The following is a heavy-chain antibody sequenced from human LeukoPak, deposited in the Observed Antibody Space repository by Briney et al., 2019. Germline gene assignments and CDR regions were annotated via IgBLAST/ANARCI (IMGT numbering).Heavy chain of an antibody. CDR1: GFTFSSYG. D-gene: IGHD3-16*01. CDR3: AKDWARERNYYYYMDV. J-gene: IGHJ6*03. V-gene: IGHV3-30*02. Sequence: GGALRLSCAASGFTFSSYGMHWGRQGSGKGLGWGAFIRSGGRKKYYAASVKGRFTISRDNPKNTLYLQMTSLRTEDTAVYYCAKDWARERNYYYYMDVWGKGTTVTISS. CDR2: IRSGGRKK.